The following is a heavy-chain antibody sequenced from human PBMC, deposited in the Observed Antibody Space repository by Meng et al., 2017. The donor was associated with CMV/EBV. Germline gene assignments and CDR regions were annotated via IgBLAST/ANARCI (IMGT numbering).Heavy chain of an antibody. CDR1: GFSLSTSGVG. V-gene: IGHV2-5*01. D-gene: IGHD3-22*01. CDR2: IFWNDDK. Sequence: QTTLKESGPTLVKPTQTLTMTCTFSGFSLSTSGVGVAWIRQSPGKALAWLALIFWNDDKRYSPSLRSRLTITKDTSKNPVVLTMTNMDPVGTATYYCAHHPFDYDNISFDYWGQGTLVTVSS. CDR3: AHHPFDYDNISFDY. J-gene: IGHJ4*02.